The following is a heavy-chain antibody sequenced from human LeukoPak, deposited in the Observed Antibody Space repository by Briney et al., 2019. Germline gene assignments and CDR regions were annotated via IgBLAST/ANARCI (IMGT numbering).Heavy chain of an antibody. D-gene: IGHD2-15*01. V-gene: IGHV1-18*01. CDR3: ATANRMDDAFDI. CDR2: ISAYNGNT. J-gene: IGHJ3*02. Sequence: ASVNVSCKTSGYTFTSYGISWVRQAPGQGLEWMGWISAYNGNTKYAQKLQGRVTMTTDTSTSTAYMELRSLRSDDTAVYYCATANRMDDAFDIWGQGTMVTVSS. CDR1: GYTFTSYG.